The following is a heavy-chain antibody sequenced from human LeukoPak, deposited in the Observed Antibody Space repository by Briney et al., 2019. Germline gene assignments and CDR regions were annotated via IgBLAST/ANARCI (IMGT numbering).Heavy chain of an antibody. J-gene: IGHJ4*02. D-gene: IGHD5-18*01. V-gene: IGHV7-4-1*02. CDR3: ARKRNRGYSYGYSD. Sequence: ASVNVSCTASRYTFTSYAMNCVRQSPGQGLEGMGWINTNTGNPTYAQGFTGRFVFSLDTSVSTAYLQISSLKAEDTAVYYCARKRNRGYSYGYSDWGQGTLVTVSS. CDR2: INTNTGNP. CDR1: RYTFTSYA.